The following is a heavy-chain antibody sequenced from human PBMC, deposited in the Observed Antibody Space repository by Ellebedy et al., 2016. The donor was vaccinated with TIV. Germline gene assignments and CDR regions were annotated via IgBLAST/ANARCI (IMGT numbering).Heavy chain of an antibody. D-gene: IGHD3-10*01. V-gene: IGHV3-48*02. J-gene: IGHJ4*02. CDR3: ARGPRFGESSFDY. Sequence: GESLKISCAAFGFTFSSYSMNWVRQAPGKGLEWVSHISLSSSTIYYADSVKGRFTISRDNAKNSLSLQMNSLRDEDTAVYYCARGPRFGESSFDYWGQGTLVTVSS. CDR2: ISLSSSTI. CDR1: GFTFSSYS.